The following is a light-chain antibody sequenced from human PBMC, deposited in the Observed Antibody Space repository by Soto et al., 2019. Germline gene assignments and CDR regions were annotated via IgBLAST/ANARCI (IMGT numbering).Light chain of an antibody. CDR1: QTVSSF. Sequence: VFTQSPATLSLSPGERATLSCRASQTVSSFLAWYQQKPGQAPRLLIHDSSDRATGIPARFSGSGSGTDFTLTISSLEPEDVAVYYCQQRSNWPLTFGGGTKVDI. J-gene: IGKJ4*01. CDR3: QQRSNWPLT. V-gene: IGKV3-11*01. CDR2: DSS.